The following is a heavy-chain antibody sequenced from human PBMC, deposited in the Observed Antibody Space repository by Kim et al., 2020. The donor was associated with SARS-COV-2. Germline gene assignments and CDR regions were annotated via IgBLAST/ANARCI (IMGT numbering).Heavy chain of an antibody. Sequence: GGSLRLSCAASGFIFEDYVMHWVRQTPGKGLEWVSVINGVAGVTYYAPSVKGRFTISRDIRKNSLYLQMNSLRIEDSALYYCARAIVPADQPHFSYYMDVWGKGTTVTVSS. CDR2: INGVAGVT. D-gene: IGHD2-2*01. V-gene: IGHV3-43*02. CDR3: ARAIVPADQPHFSYYMDV. CDR1: GFIFEDYV. J-gene: IGHJ6*03.